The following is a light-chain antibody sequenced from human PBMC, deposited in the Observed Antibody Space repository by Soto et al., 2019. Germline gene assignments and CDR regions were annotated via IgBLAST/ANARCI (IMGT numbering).Light chain of an antibody. V-gene: IGLV2-14*01. J-gene: IGLJ1*01. CDR3: ASYTTSSTYV. CDR1: SSDVGGYSY. Sequence: QSALTQPAFVSGSPGQSIAISCTGTSSDVGGYSYVSWYQQQPGKAPKLVISDVSNRPSGVSDRFSGSKSGNTASLTISGLQTEDEADYYCASYTTSSTYVFGTGTKLTVL. CDR2: DVS.